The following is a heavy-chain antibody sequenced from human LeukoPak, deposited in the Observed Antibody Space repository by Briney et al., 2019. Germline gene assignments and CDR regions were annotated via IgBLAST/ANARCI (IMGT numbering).Heavy chain of an antibody. Sequence: PGGSLRLSCAASGFTLSSYWMHWVRQAPGKGLVWVSRSNSDGSSTNYADSVKGRFTISRDNAKNTLYLQMNSLRAEDKAGYYCARGGDYPFDYWGQGTLVTVSS. CDR2: SNSDGSST. D-gene: IGHD4-17*01. CDR3: ARGGDYPFDY. V-gene: IGHV3-74*01. J-gene: IGHJ4*02. CDR1: GFTLSSYW.